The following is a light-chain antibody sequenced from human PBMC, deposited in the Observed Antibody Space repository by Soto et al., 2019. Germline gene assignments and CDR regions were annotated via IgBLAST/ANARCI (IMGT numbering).Light chain of an antibody. CDR1: QSISAW. CDR3: QQYENYLT. J-gene: IGKJ1*01. V-gene: IGKV1-5*01. CDR2: DAS. Sequence: DIQMTQSPSTLSATAGDRVTITCRASQSISAWLAWYQQKPGKAPKLLIYDASNLESGVPSRFSGSGSRTEFTLTISNLQPDDFATYYCQQYENYLTFGQGTEVEIK.